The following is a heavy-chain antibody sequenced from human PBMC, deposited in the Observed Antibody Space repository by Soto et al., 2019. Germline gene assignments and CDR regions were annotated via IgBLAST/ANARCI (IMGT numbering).Heavy chain of an antibody. CDR2: ISGSGGST. D-gene: IGHD2-2*02. V-gene: IGHV3-23*01. CDR1: GFTFSSYA. J-gene: IGHJ4*02. CDR3: AKTAYTLTDRTFDY. Sequence: EVPLLESGGGLVQPGGSLRLSCAASGFTFSSYAMSWVRQAPGKGLEWVSAISGSGGSTYYADSVKGRFTISRDNPKKTLYLQMKSMRAEDTAVYCCAKTAYTLTDRTFDYWGQGTLVTVSS.